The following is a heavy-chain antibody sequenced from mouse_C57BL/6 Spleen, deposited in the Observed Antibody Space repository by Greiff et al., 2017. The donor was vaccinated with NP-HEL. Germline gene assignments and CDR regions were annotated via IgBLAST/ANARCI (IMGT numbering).Heavy chain of an antibody. CDR3: AGGRGGYYVGAMDY. D-gene: IGHD2-3*01. CDR2: ISSGSSTI. CDR1: GFTFSDYG. V-gene: IGHV5-17*01. Sequence: EVKLMESGGGLVKPGGSLKLSCAASGFTFSDYGMHWVRQAPEKGLEWVAYISSGSSTIYYADTVKGRFTISRDNAKNTLCLQMTSLRSEDTAMYYCAGGRGGYYVGAMDYWGQGTSVTVSS. J-gene: IGHJ4*01.